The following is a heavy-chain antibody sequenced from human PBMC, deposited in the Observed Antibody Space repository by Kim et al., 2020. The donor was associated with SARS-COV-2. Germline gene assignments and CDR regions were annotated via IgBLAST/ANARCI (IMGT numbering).Heavy chain of an antibody. Sequence: GESLKISCKGSGYRFTTHWIAWVRQMSGKGLEWMGIIYPGDSDTRYSPSFQGQVTISADKSLSTAYLQWRSLKASDTAMYYCARHDGSDRTSLNWYFDLWGRGTLVTVSS. J-gene: IGHJ2*01. D-gene: IGHD6-19*01. CDR1: GYRFTTHW. V-gene: IGHV5-51*01. CDR3: ARHDGSDRTSLNWYFDL. CDR2: IYPGDSDT.